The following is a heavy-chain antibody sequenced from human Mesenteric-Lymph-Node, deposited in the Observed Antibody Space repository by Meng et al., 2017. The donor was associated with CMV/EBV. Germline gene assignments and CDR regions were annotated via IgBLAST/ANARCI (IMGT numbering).Heavy chain of an antibody. Sequence: ASVKVSCKASGYTFTSYYMHWVRQAPGQGLEWMGIINPSGGSTSYAQKFQGRVTMTRDTSTSTVYMELGSLRSEDTAVYYCARSRSVDTAMVDYGMDVWGQGTTVTV. D-gene: IGHD5-18*01. CDR2: INPSGGST. V-gene: IGHV1-46*01. CDR1: GYTFTSYY. CDR3: ARSRSVDTAMVDYGMDV. J-gene: IGHJ6*02.